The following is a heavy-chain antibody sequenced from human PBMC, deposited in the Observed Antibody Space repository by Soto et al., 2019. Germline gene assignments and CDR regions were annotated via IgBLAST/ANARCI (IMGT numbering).Heavy chain of an antibody. D-gene: IGHD2-21*02. Sequence: QVQLVQSGAELKKPGASVKVSCKASGYSFTSFGISCVRQAPGQGLEWMGWISASNGNTNFAEKLQGRVTMTTDTSTSTAYMELRSLRSDDTAVYYCARCGGYCYEDYWGQGTLVTVSA. V-gene: IGHV1-18*01. J-gene: IGHJ4*02. CDR3: ARCGGYCYEDY. CDR1: GYSFTSFG. CDR2: ISASNGNT.